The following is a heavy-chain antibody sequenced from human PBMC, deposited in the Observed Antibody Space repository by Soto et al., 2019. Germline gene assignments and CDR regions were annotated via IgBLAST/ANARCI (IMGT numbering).Heavy chain of an antibody. Sequence: PGGSLRLSCAASGFTVNNTAMTWVRQAPGKGLEWVSAFSGRSKSTYYATSVKGRFTISKDNSKNTLYLQMNSLRAEDTALYYCAKGIDCGADCHSYDTFDIWGQGTVFTVAS. CDR3: AKGIDCGADCHSYDTFDI. CDR2: FSGRSKST. V-gene: IGHV3-23*01. CDR1: GFTVNNTA. D-gene: IGHD2-21*02. J-gene: IGHJ3*02.